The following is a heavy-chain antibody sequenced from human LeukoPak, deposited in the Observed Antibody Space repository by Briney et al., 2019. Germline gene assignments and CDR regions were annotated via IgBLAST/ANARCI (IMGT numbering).Heavy chain of an antibody. CDR2: IYYSGST. V-gene: IGHV4-59*01. J-gene: IGHJ3*02. Sequence: SETLSLTCTVSGGSISSYYWSWIRQPPGKGLEWIGYIYYSGSTNYNPSLKSRVTISVDTSKNQFSLKLSSVTAADTAVYYCASGNTGYDRDSFDNWGQGTMVTVSS. D-gene: IGHD5-12*01. CDR1: GGSISSYY. CDR3: ASGNTGYDRDSFDN.